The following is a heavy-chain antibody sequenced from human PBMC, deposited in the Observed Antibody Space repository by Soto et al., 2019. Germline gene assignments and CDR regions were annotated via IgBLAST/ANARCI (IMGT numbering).Heavy chain of an antibody. V-gene: IGHV4-39*01. CDR3: ARTLSSWPPMGAFDI. Sequence: PSETLSLTCTVSGGSISSSSYYWGWIRQPPGKGLEWIGSIYYSGSTYYNPSLKSRVTISVDTSKNQFSLKLSSVTAADTAVYYCARTLSSWPPMGAFDIWGQGTMVTVSS. CDR2: IYYSGST. CDR1: GGSISSSSYY. J-gene: IGHJ3*02. D-gene: IGHD6-13*01.